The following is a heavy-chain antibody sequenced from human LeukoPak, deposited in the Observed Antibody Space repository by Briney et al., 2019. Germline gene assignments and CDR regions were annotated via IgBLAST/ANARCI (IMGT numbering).Heavy chain of an antibody. D-gene: IGHD1-26*01. CDR2: ISSSGGYT. V-gene: IGHV3-11*06. CDR1: GFTFSDYY. CDR3: ARSRASGSLNQYYFDY. J-gene: IGHJ4*02. Sequence: TGRSLRLSCAASGFTFSDYYMSWVRQAPGKGLEWVSYISSSGGYTTYADSVKGRFTISRDNAKNSLYLQMNSLRAEDTAVYYCARSRASGSLNQYYFDYWGQGTLVTVSS.